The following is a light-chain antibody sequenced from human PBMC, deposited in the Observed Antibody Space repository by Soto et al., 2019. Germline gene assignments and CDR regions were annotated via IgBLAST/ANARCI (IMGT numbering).Light chain of an antibody. Sequence: QSVLTQPPSVSAAPGQKVTISCSGSRSNIGNNSVSWYQHLPGTAPKLLIYDNNKRPSGIPDRFSGSKSGTSATLGITGLQTGDEADYYCQSYDSSLSGGVFGGGTKLTVL. J-gene: IGLJ3*02. CDR2: DNN. V-gene: IGLV1-51*01. CDR3: QSYDSSLSGGV. CDR1: RSNIGNNS.